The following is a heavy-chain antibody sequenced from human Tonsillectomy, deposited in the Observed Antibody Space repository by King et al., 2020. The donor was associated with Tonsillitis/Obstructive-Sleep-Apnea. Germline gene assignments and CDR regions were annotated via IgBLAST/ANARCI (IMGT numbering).Heavy chain of an antibody. Sequence: VQLQQWGAGLLKPSETLSLTCAVYGGSFSGYYWSWIRQPPGKGLEWIGEINHSGSTNYNPSLKSRVTISVDTSKNQFSLKLSSVTAADTAVYYCARGRGNDIVLVVAATPTGGFDYWGQGTLVTVSS. CDR3: ARGRGNDIVLVVAATPTGGFDY. D-gene: IGHD2-15*01. V-gene: IGHV4-34*01. CDR1: GGSFSGYY. J-gene: IGHJ4*02. CDR2: INHSGST.